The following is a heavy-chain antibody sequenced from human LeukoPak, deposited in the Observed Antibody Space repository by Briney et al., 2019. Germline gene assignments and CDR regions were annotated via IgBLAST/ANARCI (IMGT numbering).Heavy chain of an antibody. CDR3: ARVNTVGIAAAGTARFDY. V-gene: IGHV4-4*02. J-gene: IGHJ4*02. CDR1: GGSISSGNW. CDR2: INHSGST. Sequence: SGTLSLTCAVSGGSISSGNWWSWVRQPPGKGLEWIGEINHSGSTNYNPSLKSRVTISVDTSKNQFSLKLSSVTAADTAVYYCARVNTVGIAAAGTARFDYWGQGTLVTVSS. D-gene: IGHD6-13*01.